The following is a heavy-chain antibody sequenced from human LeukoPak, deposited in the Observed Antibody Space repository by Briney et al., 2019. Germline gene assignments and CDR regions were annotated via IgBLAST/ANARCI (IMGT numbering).Heavy chain of an antibody. CDR2: IIPIFGTA. V-gene: IGHV1-69*13. CDR3: ASCSGGSCYSGDTWFDP. J-gene: IGHJ5*02. Sequence: GASVKVSCKASGGTFSSYAISWVRQAPGQGLEWMGGIIPIFGTANYAQKFQGRVTITADESTSTAYMELSSLRSEDTAVYYCASCSGGSCYSGDTWFDPWGQGTLVTVSS. D-gene: IGHD2-15*01. CDR1: GGTFSSYA.